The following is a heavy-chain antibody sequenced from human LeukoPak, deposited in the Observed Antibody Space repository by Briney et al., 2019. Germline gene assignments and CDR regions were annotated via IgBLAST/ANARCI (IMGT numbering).Heavy chain of an antibody. J-gene: IGHJ3*02. CDR3: ARDDSSGYYRDAFDI. D-gene: IGHD3-22*01. CDR1: GFTFSSYE. CDR2: ISSSGTTI. Sequence: PGGSLRLSCAASGFTFSSYEMNWVRQAPGKGREWVSHISSSGTTIYYADSVKGRFTISRDNAKNSLYLQMNSLRAEDTAVYYCARDDSSGYYRDAFDIWGQGTMVTVSS. V-gene: IGHV3-48*03.